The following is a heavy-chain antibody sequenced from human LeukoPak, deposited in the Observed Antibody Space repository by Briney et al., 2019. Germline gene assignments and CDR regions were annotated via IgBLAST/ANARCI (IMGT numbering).Heavy chain of an antibody. V-gene: IGHV3-23*01. Sequence: RGSLRLSCAASGFTFSSYAMSWVRQAPGKGLEWVSAISGSGGSTYYADSVKGRFTISRDNSKNTLYLQMNSLRAEDTAVYYCAKVLEGGSSGWYDFDYWGQGTLVTVSS. J-gene: IGHJ4*02. CDR3: AKVLEGGSSGWYDFDY. CDR1: GFTFSSYA. CDR2: ISGSGGST. D-gene: IGHD6-19*01.